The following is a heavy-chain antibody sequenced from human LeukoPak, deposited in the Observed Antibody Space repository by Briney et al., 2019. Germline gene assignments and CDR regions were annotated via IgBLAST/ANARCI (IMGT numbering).Heavy chain of an antibody. Sequence: ASVKVSCKASGYTFTGYYMHWVRQAPGQGLEWMGWINPNSGGTNYAQKFQGRVTMTRDTSISTAYMELSRLRSDDTAVYYCARLPTVVVKSSDYWGQGTLVTVSS. CDR2: INPNSGGT. D-gene: IGHD3-22*01. J-gene: IGHJ4*02. CDR1: GYTFTGYY. V-gene: IGHV1-2*02. CDR3: ARLPTVVVKSSDY.